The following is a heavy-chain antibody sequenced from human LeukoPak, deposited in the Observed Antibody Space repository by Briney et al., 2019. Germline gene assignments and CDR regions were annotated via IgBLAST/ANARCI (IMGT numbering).Heavy chain of an antibody. J-gene: IGHJ4*02. CDR3: ARDSVVAAIGDYFDY. V-gene: IGHV4-59*12. CDR1: GGSISSYY. Sequence: SETLSLTCTVSGGSISSYYWSWIRQPPGKGLEWIGYIYYSGSTNYNPSLKSRVTISLDTSKNQFSLKLSSVTAADTAVYYCARDSVVAAIGDYFDYWGQGTLVTVSS. D-gene: IGHD2-15*01. CDR2: IYYSGST.